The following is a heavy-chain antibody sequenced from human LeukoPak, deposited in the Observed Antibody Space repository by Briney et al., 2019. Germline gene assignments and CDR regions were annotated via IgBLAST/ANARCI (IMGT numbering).Heavy chain of an antibody. J-gene: IGHJ4*02. V-gene: IGHV3-23*01. Sequence: PGRSLRLSCAASGFTFNTYSMNWARQAPGKGLEWVSTISDSGGGTYYADSVKGRFTISRDNSKNTLYLQMNSLRADDTAVYYCDGADFWGQGTLVTVSS. CDR1: GFTFNTYS. CDR3: DGADF. CDR2: ISDSGGGT.